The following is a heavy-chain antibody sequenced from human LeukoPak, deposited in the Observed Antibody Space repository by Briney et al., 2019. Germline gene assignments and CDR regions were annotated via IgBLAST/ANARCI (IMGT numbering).Heavy chain of an antibody. Sequence: SCKASGYTSTGYYMHWVRQAPGKGLEWVAFIRYDGSNKYYADSVKGRFTISRDNSKNTLYLQMNSLRAEDTAVYYCANMLLWFGELTHWGQGTLVTVSS. CDR1: GYTSTGYY. CDR2: IRYDGSNK. J-gene: IGHJ1*01. D-gene: IGHD3-10*01. V-gene: IGHV3-30*02. CDR3: ANMLLWFGELTH.